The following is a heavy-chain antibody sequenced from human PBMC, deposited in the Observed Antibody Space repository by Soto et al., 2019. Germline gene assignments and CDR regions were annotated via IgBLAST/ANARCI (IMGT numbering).Heavy chain of an antibody. CDR1: GFTFTNAW. D-gene: IGHD3-3*01. Sequence: EVQLVESGGGLVKPGGSLRLSCTASGFTFTNAWMNWVRQAPGKGLEWVGRIKTKTDSETTDYAAPVKGRFTISRDDSQNTLYLQMNSLKTEDTAVYYCTTAPYDFRSGYGPYFDYWGQGTLVTVSS. V-gene: IGHV3-15*07. J-gene: IGHJ4*02. CDR2: IKTKTDSETT. CDR3: TTAPYDFRSGYGPYFDY.